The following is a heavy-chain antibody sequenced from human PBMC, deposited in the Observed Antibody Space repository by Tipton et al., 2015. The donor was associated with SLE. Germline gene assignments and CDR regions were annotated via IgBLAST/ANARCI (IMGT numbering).Heavy chain of an antibody. J-gene: IGHJ6*03. CDR3: ARVDDYYSSGYSAYYMDV. CDR1: GGSISGYY. Sequence: TLSLTCTVSGGSISGYYWSWTRQPAGKGLEWIGRIYSSGSTIYNPSLKSRLTLSVDTSKNQFSLRLGSVTAADTAVYYCARVDDYYSSGYSAYYMDVWGTGTTVTVSS. CDR2: IYSSGST. D-gene: IGHD3-22*01. V-gene: IGHV4-4*07.